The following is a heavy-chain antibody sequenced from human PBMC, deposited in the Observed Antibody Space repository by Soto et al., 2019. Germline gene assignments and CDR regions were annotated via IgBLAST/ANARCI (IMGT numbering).Heavy chain of an antibody. CDR2: ISSSGSTI. D-gene: IGHD1-26*01. Sequence: QVQLVESGGGLVKPGGSLRLSCAASGFTFSDYYMSWIRQAPGKGLEWVSYISSSGSTIYYADSVKGRFTISRDNAQNSLYLQMNSLRSEDTAVYYCAREGATIYYYYYCGMDVWGQGTTVTVSS. CDR3: AREGATIYYYYYCGMDV. V-gene: IGHV3-11*01. CDR1: GFTFSDYY. J-gene: IGHJ6*02.